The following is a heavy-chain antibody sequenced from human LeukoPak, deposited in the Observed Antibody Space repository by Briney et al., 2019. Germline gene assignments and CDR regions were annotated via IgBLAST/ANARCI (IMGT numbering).Heavy chain of an antibody. V-gene: IGHV1-2*02. J-gene: IGHJ4*02. CDR3: ARDTNESFDY. CDR1: GYTFTGYY. Sequence: ASVKVSCKASGYTFTGYYMHWVRQAPGQGLEWMGWINPNSGGTNYAQKFQGRVTMTRDTSTSTVYMELSSLRSEDTAVYYCARDTNESFDYWGQGTLVTVSS. D-gene: IGHD1-1*01. CDR2: INPNSGGT.